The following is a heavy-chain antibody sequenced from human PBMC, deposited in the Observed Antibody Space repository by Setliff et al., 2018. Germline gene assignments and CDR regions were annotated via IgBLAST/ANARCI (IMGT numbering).Heavy chain of an antibody. J-gene: IGHJ4*02. CDR2: INNYNFNT. V-gene: IGHV1-18*01. CDR3: ARINFYVSSGYYYASDY. D-gene: IGHD3-22*01. CDR1: GGTFRTDG. Sequence: ASVKVSCKASGGTFRTDGFSWVRQAPGQGLEWMGWINNYNFNTNYPQKFPGRVTMTTDTSTSTDYMELRSLRTDDTAVYYCARINFYVSSGYYYASDYWGQGTLVTVSS.